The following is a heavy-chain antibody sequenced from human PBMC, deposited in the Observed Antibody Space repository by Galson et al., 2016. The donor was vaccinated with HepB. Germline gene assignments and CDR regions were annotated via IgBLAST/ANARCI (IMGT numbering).Heavy chain of an antibody. J-gene: IGHJ4*02. CDR2: IKPKNGGT. CDR1: GYTFPDYY. Sequence: SCKASGYTFPDYYIHWVRQAPGQGLEWMGWIKPKNGGTHYVKKFQGRVTMTRDTSISTAYMELSRLRSDDTAVYYCARDFYTSTWLNYFDYWGQGTLLTVSS. D-gene: IGHD6-13*01. CDR3: ARDFYTSTWLNYFDY. V-gene: IGHV1-2*02.